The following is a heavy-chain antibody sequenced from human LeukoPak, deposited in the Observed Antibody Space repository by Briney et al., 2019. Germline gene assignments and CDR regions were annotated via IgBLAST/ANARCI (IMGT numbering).Heavy chain of an antibody. CDR3: ARDLAYCGGECYSGDAFDI. CDR1: GFTFSNA. V-gene: IGHV3-30*04. D-gene: IGHD2-21*01. CDR2: ISNDGSKK. J-gene: IGHJ3*02. Sequence: GGSLRLSCAASGFTFSNAMHWVRPAPGKGLEWVAVISNDGSKKQYADSVKGRFTISRDNSKNTLYLQMNSLRAEDTDVYYCARDLAYCGGECYSGDAFDIWGQGTMVIVSS.